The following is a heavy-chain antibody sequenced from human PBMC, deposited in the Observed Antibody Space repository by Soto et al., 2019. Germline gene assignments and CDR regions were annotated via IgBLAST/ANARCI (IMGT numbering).Heavy chain of an antibody. CDR3: ARDYSGASTFDY. Sequence: ETLSLTCTVSGASVRNYYWSWIRQPPGKGLEWIGYIYYSGVIHYNPSLKSRVTISIDTSKNQFSLKLSSVTAADTALYYCARDYSGASTFDYWGQGTLVTVSS. D-gene: IGHD6-19*01. CDR2: IYYSGVI. J-gene: IGHJ4*02. V-gene: IGHV4-59*02. CDR1: GASVRNYY.